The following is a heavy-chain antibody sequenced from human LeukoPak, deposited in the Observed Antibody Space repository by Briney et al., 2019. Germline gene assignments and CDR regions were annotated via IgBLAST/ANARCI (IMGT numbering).Heavy chain of an antibody. V-gene: IGHV3-30*02. D-gene: IGHD6-13*01. CDR1: GFTFSSYG. Sequence: GGSLRLSCAASGFTFSSYGMHWVRQAPGKGLEWVAFIRYDGSNKYYADSVKGRFTISRDNSKNTLYLQMNSLRAEDTAVYYCANRVGIAAAFDYWGQGTLVTVSS. CDR3: ANRVGIAAAFDY. CDR2: IRYDGSNK. J-gene: IGHJ4*02.